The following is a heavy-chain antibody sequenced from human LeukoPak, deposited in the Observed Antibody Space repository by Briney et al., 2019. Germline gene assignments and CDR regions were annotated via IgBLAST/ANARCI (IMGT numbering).Heavy chain of an antibody. V-gene: IGHV4-59*01. CDR2: IYYSGST. CDR1: GGSISSYY. D-gene: IGHD3-10*01. J-gene: IGHJ4*02. CDR3: ASAGSGGDYFDY. Sequence: SETLSLTCTVSGGSISSYYWSWIRQPPGKGLGWIGYIYYSGSTNYNPSLKSRVTISVDTSKNQFSLKLSSVTAADTAVYYCASAGSGGDYFDYWGQGTLVTVSS.